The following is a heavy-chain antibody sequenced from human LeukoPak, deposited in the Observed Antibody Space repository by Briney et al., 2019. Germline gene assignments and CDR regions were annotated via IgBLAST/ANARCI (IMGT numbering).Heavy chain of an antibody. D-gene: IGHD5/OR15-5a*01. CDR3: VRGRPLNPDIVSKLFDY. CDR2: INPNTSDT. J-gene: IGHJ4*02. V-gene: IGHV1-2*02. Sequence: ASVKVSCKASGYTFTGYYMHWVRQAPGQGLEWVGWINPNTSDTQYAQNFQGRVTMTRDTSINTAYMELRVDDTAVYYCVRGRPLNPDIVSKLFDYWGQGTLVTVSS. CDR1: GYTFTGYY.